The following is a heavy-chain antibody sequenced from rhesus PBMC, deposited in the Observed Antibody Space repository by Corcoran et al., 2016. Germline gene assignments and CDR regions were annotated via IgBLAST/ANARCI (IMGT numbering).Heavy chain of an antibody. V-gene: IGHV4-165*02. CDR2: IGGGTGST. CDR1: GGSISGYY. D-gene: IGHD6-31*01. CDR3: ARFSGWYGSLDV. Sequence: QVQLQESGPGLVKPSETPSLTCGVSGGSISGYYYNWIRQAPGKGLEWIGYIGGGTGSTNYNPSLKSRVNMSTDTSKNQFSLNLNSVTAADTAVYYCARFSGWYGSLDVWGRGLLVTVSS. J-gene: IGHJ5-2*02.